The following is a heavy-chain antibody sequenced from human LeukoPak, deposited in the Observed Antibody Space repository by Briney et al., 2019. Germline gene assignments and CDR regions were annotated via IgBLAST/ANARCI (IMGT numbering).Heavy chain of an antibody. CDR1: GFTFSSYG. J-gene: IGHJ4*02. Sequence: GGSLRLSCAASGFTFSSYGMHWVRQAPGKGLEWVAVISYDGSNKYYADSVKGRFTISRDNSKNTLYLQMNSLRAEDTAVYYCARERDGYNSGLDYWGQGTLVTVSS. CDR3: ARERDGYNSGLDY. D-gene: IGHD5-24*01. CDR2: ISYDGSNK. V-gene: IGHV3-30*03.